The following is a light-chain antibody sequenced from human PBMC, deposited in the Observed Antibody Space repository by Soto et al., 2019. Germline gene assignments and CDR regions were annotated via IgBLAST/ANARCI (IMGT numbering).Light chain of an antibody. J-gene: IGKJ1*01. CDR1: QGIRND. CDR3: QQYNNWART. Sequence: IQVTQSPSSLSASVGDRVTITCRASQGIRNDLGWYQQKPGKAPKLLIYAASSLQSGVPSRFSGSGSGTEFTLTISSLQSADFAVYFCQQYNNWARTFGQGTKVDIK. CDR2: AAS. V-gene: IGKV1-6*01.